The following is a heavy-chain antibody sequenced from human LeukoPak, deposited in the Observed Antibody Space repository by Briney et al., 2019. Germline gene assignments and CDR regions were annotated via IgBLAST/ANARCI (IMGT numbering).Heavy chain of an antibody. CDR2: IYYSGST. Sequence: PSQTLSLTCTVSGGSISSYYWSWIRQPPGKGLEWIGYIYYSGSTNYNPSLKSRVTISVDTSKNQFSLKLSSVTAADTAVYYCAGRRYDILTGVRGMDVWGQGTTVTVSS. V-gene: IGHV4-59*08. J-gene: IGHJ6*02. CDR1: GGSISSYY. CDR3: AGRRYDILTGVRGMDV. D-gene: IGHD3-9*01.